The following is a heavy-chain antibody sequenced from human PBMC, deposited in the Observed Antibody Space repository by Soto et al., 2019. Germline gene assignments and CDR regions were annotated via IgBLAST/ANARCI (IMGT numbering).Heavy chain of an antibody. Sequence: PGGSLRLSCAASGFTFRDYAMNWVRQTPGKGLEWVSLISKSGDRTYYADSVKGRFTISRDNSKNTLFLQMNSLRADDTALYYCVSRHLVTDDTLQPLLYFYYWGQGTLVTVSS. D-gene: IGHD2-2*01. J-gene: IGHJ4*02. V-gene: IGHV3-23*01. CDR3: VSRHLVTDDTLQPLLYFYY. CDR1: GFTFRDYA. CDR2: ISKSGDRT.